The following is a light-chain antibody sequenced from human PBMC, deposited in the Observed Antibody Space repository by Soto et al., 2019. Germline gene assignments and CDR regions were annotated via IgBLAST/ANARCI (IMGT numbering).Light chain of an antibody. CDR2: YDS. CDR3: QVWDSSSDRDVV. Sequence: SYELTQPPSVSVAPGKTARITCGGNNIGSKSVHGYQQKPGEAPVLVIYYDSDRPSGIPERFSGSNSGNTATLTISRVEAGEEADYYCQVWDSSSDRDVVFGGGTKLTVL. V-gene: IGLV3-21*04. J-gene: IGLJ2*01. CDR1: NIGSKS.